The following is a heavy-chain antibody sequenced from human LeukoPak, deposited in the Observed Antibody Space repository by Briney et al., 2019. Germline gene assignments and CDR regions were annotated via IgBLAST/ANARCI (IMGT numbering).Heavy chain of an antibody. CDR3: ASSPGGDGYNIPHDGGNDAFDI. J-gene: IGHJ3*02. CDR2: IIPIFGTA. Sequence: ASVKVSCKASGGTFCSYAISWVRQAPGQGLEWMGGIIPIFGTANYAQKFQGRVTITADESTSTAYMELSSLRSEDTAVYYCASSPGGDGYNIPHDGGNDAFDIWGQGTMVTVSS. V-gene: IGHV1-69*13. D-gene: IGHD5-24*01. CDR1: GGTFCSYA.